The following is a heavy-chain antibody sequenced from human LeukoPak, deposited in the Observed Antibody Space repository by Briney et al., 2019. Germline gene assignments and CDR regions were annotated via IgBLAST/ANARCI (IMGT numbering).Heavy chain of an antibody. CDR3: AHTRLWFGELHFDY. D-gene: IGHD3-10*01. CDR1: GFPLSTSGVG. V-gene: IGHV2-5*02. J-gene: IGHJ4*02. CDR2: IYWDDDK. Sequence: SGPTLVKPTQTLTLTCTYSGFPLSTSGVGVGWIGQPPGKTLEWLALIYWDDDKRYSPSLKSRLTITKDTSKNQVVLTMTNMDPVDTATYYCAHTRLWFGELHFDYWGQGTLVTVSS.